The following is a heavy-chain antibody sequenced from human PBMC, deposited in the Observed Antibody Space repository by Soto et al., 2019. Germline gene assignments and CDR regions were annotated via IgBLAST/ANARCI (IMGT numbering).Heavy chain of an antibody. D-gene: IGHD3-3*01. CDR3: AREANTIYAPHGLDV. Sequence: PGGSLRLSCAVSGFPFDSYGMSWVRQAPGQGLEWLASLSSGSFYIFHADSIRGRFTISRDDAKNLLFLQMNSLTIEDTATYYCAREANTIYAPHGLDVWGQGTAVTVSS. V-gene: IGHV3-21*01. J-gene: IGHJ6*02. CDR1: GFPFDSYG. CDR2: LSSGSFYI.